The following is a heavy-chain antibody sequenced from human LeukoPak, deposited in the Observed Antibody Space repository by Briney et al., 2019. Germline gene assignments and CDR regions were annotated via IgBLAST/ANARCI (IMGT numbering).Heavy chain of an antibody. D-gene: IGHD1-26*01. CDR1: GFSFSNYG. Sequence: GGTLRLSCAASGFSFSNYGMNWVRQAPGKGLEWVSGIIGSGGTTYYADSVKGRFTISRDNSKNMLFLQMNSLRAGDTAVYYCAKDLIVGALDYWGQGTLVTVSS. V-gene: IGHV3-23*01. CDR2: IIGSGGTT. J-gene: IGHJ4*02. CDR3: AKDLIVGALDY.